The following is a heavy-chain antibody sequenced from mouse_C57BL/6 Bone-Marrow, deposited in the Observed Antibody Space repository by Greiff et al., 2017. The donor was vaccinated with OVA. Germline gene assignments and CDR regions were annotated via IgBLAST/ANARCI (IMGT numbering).Heavy chain of an antibody. CDR3: AIRVTTVVAGDY. Sequence: VQLQQPGAELVKPGASVKLSCKASGYTFTSYWMHWVKQRPGQGLEWIGMIHPNSGSTNYNEKFKSKATLTVDKSSSTAYMQLSSLTSEDSAVYYCAIRVTTVVAGDYWGQGTTLTVSS. V-gene: IGHV1-64*01. J-gene: IGHJ2*01. D-gene: IGHD1-1*01. CDR1: GYTFTSYW. CDR2: IHPNSGST.